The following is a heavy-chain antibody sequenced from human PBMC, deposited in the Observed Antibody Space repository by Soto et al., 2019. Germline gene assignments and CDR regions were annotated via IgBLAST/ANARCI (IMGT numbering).Heavy chain of an antibody. CDR3: ARGAYCSSTSCYTSYYYGMDV. CDR1: GGSISSGGYS. V-gene: IGHV4-30-2*01. J-gene: IGHJ6*02. Sequence: PSETLSLTCAVSGGSISSGGYSWSWIRQPPGKGLEWIGYIYHSGSTYYNPSLKSRVTISVYRSNNQFSLKLSSVTAADTAVYYCARGAYCSSTSCYTSYYYGMDVWGQGTTVTVSS. D-gene: IGHD2-2*02. CDR2: IYHSGST.